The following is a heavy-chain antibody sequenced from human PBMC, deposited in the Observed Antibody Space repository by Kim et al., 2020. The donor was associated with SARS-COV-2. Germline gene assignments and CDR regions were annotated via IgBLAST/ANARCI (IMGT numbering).Heavy chain of an antibody. Sequence: GGSLRLSCAASGFTFSSYTMNWVRQAPGKGLEWVSSITSGSNYIYYADSLKGRFTISRDNAKNSLYLQMNSLRAEDTAVYYCASDLTGATSYWGQGTLVTVSS. CDR2: ITSGSNYI. V-gene: IGHV3-21*01. J-gene: IGHJ4*02. CDR3: ASDLTGATSY. CDR1: GFTFSSYT. D-gene: IGHD1-20*01.